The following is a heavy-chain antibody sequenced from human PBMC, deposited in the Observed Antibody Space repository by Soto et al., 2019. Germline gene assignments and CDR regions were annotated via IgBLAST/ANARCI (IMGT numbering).Heavy chain of an antibody. D-gene: IGHD2-2*01. CDR1: GGTFSSYT. CDR3: AGLVVPAAMLDYDYYMDV. J-gene: IGHJ6*03. CDR2: IIPILGIA. V-gene: IGHV1-69*02. Sequence: QVQLVQSGAEVKKPGSSVKVSCKASGGTFSSYTISWVRQAPGQGLEWMGRIIPILGIANYAQKFQGRVTITADKSTSTAYMELSSLRSEDTAVYYCAGLVVPAAMLDYDYYMDVWGKGTTVTVSS.